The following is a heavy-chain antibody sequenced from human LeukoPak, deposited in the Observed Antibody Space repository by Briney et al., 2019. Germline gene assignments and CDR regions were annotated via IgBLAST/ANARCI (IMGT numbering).Heavy chain of an antibody. CDR2: INTDGSTI. D-gene: IGHD2-2*01. CDR3: ARERKSSTSRDY. CDR1: GFTFSSYW. Sequence: GGSLRLSCAPSGFTFSSYWMHWVRQAPGKGLVWVSRINTDGSTITYADSVKGRFTISRDNAKNTLYLQMNSLGGEDTAVYFCARERKSSTSRDYWGQGTLVSVSS. V-gene: IGHV3-74*01. J-gene: IGHJ4*02.